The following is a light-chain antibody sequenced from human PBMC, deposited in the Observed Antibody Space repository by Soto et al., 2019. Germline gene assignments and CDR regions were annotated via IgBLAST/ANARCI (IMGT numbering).Light chain of an antibody. CDR3: QQYGSSPLT. V-gene: IGKV3-20*01. Sequence: EIVLTQSPGTLSLSPGERATLSCRASQSVSSSYLAWYQQKPGQAPRLLIYGASSRATGIPDWFSGSGSGKDFTLTISRLEPEDFAEYYCQQYGSSPLTFGGGTKVEIK. CDR1: QSVSSSY. CDR2: GAS. J-gene: IGKJ4*01.